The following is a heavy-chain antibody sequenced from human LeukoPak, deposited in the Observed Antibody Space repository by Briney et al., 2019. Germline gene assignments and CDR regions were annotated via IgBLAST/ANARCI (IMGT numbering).Heavy chain of an antibody. CDR2: ITGSGDYT. J-gene: IGHJ4*02. V-gene: IGHV3-23*01. CDR1: GFTFSGYA. CDR3: AKDGLYYDGSAHVYYFDY. Sequence: GGSLRLSCAASGFTFSGYAMTWVRQVPGKGLEWVSSITGSGDYTYYIDSVKGRFTISRDNSKNILYLQMNSLRGEDTALYYCAKDGLYYDGSAHVYYFDYWGQGTLVAASS. D-gene: IGHD3-22*01.